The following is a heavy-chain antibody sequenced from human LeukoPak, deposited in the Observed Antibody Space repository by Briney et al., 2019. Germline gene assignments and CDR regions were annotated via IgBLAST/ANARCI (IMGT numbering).Heavy chain of an antibody. CDR3: ARLYDSSGYFFFRNP. J-gene: IGHJ5*02. Sequence: ASVKVSCKASGYTFTSYGISWVRQAPGQGLEWMGWINAYNGNTNYAQKLQGRVTMTTDTSTSTAYMELRSLRSDDTAVYYCARLYDSSGYFFFRNPWGQGTLVTVSS. CDR1: GYTFTSYG. CDR2: INAYNGNT. D-gene: IGHD3-22*01. V-gene: IGHV1-18*01.